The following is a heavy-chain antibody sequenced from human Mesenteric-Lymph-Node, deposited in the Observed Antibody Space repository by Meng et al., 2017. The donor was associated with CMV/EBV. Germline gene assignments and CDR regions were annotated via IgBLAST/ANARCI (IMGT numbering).Heavy chain of an antibody. CDR2: IRYDGSNK. CDR1: GFTFSSYG. D-gene: IGHD4/OR15-4a*01. Sequence: GESLKISRAASGFTFSSYGMHWVRQAPGKGLEWVAFIRYDGSNKYYADSVKGRFTISRDNSKNTLYVQKNSLRDEDTAVYYCARSLTSRECLDFWGQGSLVTVSS. CDR3: ARSLTSRECLDF. J-gene: IGHJ4*02. V-gene: IGHV3-30*02.